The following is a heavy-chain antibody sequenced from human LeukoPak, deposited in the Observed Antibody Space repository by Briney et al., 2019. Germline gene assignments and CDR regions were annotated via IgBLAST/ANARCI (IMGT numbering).Heavy chain of an antibody. CDR2: IYYIGST. V-gene: IGHV4-59*08. CDR3: ARHDGGYCSSTSCHPGWYYFDY. Sequence: SETLSLTCTGSGGSISSYYWSWIRQPPGKGLEWIGYIYYIGSTNYNPSLKSRVTISVDTSKNQFSLKLSSVTAADTAVYYCARHDGGYCSSTSCHPGWYYFDYWGEGTLVTVSS. CDR1: GGSISSYY. D-gene: IGHD2-2*03. J-gene: IGHJ4*02.